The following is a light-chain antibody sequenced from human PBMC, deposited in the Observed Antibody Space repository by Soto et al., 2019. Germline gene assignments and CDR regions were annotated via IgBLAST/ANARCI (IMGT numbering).Light chain of an antibody. CDR2: DAS. Sequence: EIVLTQSPATLSFSPRERATLSCRASQSVSSYLAWYQQKPGQAPRLLIYDASNRATGIPARFSGSGSGTDFTLTISSLEPEDFAVYYCQQRSNWPPWTFGQGTKVDIK. CDR3: QQRSNWPPWT. J-gene: IGKJ1*01. V-gene: IGKV3-11*01. CDR1: QSVSSY.